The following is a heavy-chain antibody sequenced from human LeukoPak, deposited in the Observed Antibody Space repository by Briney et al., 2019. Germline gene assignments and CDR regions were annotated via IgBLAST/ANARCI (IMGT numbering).Heavy chain of an antibody. Sequence: GGPLRLSCAASGFTFSSHWMTWVRQAPGKGLEWVANIKQDGSEEYYVDSVKGRFTISRDNAKNSLYLQMNSLRAEDTAVYYCARLDYGDLPYWGQGTLVTVSS. J-gene: IGHJ4*02. CDR2: IKQDGSEE. V-gene: IGHV3-7*04. CDR3: ARLDYGDLPY. D-gene: IGHD4-17*01. CDR1: GFTFSSHW.